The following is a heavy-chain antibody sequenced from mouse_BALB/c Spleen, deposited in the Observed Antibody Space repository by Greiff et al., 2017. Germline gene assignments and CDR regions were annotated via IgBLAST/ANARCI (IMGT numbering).Heavy chain of an antibody. D-gene: IGHD4-1*01. CDR2: INPSSGYT. CDR3: ARLTGAG. V-gene: IGHV1-4*01. Sequence: VQVVESGAELARPGASVKMSCKASGYTFTSYTMHWVKQRPGQGLEWIGYINPSSGYTNYNQKFKDKATLTADKSSSTAYMQLSSLTSEDSAVYYCARLTGAGWGQGTTLTVSS. CDR1: GYTFTSYT. J-gene: IGHJ2*01.